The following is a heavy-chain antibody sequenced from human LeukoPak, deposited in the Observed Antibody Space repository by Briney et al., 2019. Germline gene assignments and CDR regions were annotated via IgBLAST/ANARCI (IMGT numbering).Heavy chain of an antibody. J-gene: IGHJ4*02. V-gene: IGHV3-7*01. CDR3: ARARGSYSFDY. Sequence: GGSLRLSCAASGFTFSSYAMSWVRQAPGKGLEWVANIKQDGSEKYYVDSVKGRFTISRDNAKNSLYLQMNSLRAEDTAVYYCARARGSYSFDYWGQGILVTVSS. CDR2: IKQDGSEK. D-gene: IGHD1-26*01. CDR1: GFTFSSYA.